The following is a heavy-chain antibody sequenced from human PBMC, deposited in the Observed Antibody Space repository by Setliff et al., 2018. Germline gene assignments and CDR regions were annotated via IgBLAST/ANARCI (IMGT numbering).Heavy chain of an antibody. D-gene: IGHD5-12*01. CDR3: ARGNPAERYEY. J-gene: IGHJ1*01. CDR1: GYNFKTYA. Sequence: ASVKVSCKASGYNFKTYAISWVRQAPGQGLEWMGFISLYDGHTNYAQNFQGRLTVTTDTSTSTAYMELSSLRFEDTAVYYCARGNPAERYEYWGQGTLVTVSS. CDR2: ISLYDGHT. V-gene: IGHV1-18*01.